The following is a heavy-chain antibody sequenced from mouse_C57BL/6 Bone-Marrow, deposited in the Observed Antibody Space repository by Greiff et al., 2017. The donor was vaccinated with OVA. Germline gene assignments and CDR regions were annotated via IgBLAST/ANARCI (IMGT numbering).Heavy chain of an antibody. CDR3: AGAWWDFGW. CDR1: GSTFTSYG. V-gene: IGHV1-81*01. Sequence: VQLQQSGAELARPGASVKLSCKASGSTFTSYGISWVKQRTEQGLEGIGEFYPRSGNTYYNEKFKGKATLTADKSSSTASMELRGLTPEGTAAYFCAGAWWDFGWGGQGTTLTVSA. J-gene: IGHJ2*01. D-gene: IGHD1-1*02. CDR2: FYPRSGNT.